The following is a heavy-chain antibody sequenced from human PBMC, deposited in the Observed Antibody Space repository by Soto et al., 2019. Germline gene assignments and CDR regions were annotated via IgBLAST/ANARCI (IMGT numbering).Heavy chain of an antibody. D-gene: IGHD5-12*01. J-gene: IGHJ6*02. Sequence: PGESLKISCKGSGYSFTSYWISWVRQMPGKGLEWMGRIDPSDSYTNYSPSSQGHVTISADKSISTAYLQWSSLKASDTAMYYCARLVNLSGYEVWYYYYGMDVWGQGTTVTVSS. CDR2: IDPSDSYT. V-gene: IGHV5-10-1*01. CDR3: ARLVNLSGYEVWYYYYGMDV. CDR1: GYSFTSYW.